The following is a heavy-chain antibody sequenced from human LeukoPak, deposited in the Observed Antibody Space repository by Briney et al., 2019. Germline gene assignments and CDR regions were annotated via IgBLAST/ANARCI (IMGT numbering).Heavy chain of an antibody. Sequence: ASVKVSCKASGYTFTGYYMHWVRQAPGQGLEWMGWINPNSGGANYAQKFQGRVTITRDTSISTAYMELSSLRSEDTAVYYCTRASMNSGSLLDYWGQGTLVTVSS. D-gene: IGHD1-26*01. CDR2: INPNSGGA. CDR1: GYTFTGYY. CDR3: TRASMNSGSLLDY. J-gene: IGHJ4*02. V-gene: IGHV1-2*02.